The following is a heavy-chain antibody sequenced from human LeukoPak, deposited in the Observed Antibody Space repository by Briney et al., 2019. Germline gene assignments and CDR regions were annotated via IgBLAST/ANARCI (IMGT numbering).Heavy chain of an antibody. V-gene: IGHV3-48*04. CDR3: ARVDRGGAATEAAFDI. D-gene: IGHD3-16*01. CDR1: GFTFSSYS. Sequence: GGSLRLSCAASGFTFSSYSINWVRQAPGKGLEWVSYISSSSSTIYYADSVKGRFTISRDNAKNSLYLQMNSLRAEDTAVYYCARVDRGGAATEAAFDIWGQGTMVIVSS. CDR2: ISSSSSTI. J-gene: IGHJ3*02.